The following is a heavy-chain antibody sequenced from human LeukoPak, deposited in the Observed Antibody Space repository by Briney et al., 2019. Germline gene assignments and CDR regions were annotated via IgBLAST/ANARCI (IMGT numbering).Heavy chain of an antibody. CDR3: ARGHCSSTICYRWFDP. Sequence: ASVKVSCKASGYSFTSYGISWVRQAPGQGLEWMGGISAYNGNTNYAQKLQGRVTMTTDTSTNAAYMELRSLRSDDTAVCYCARGHCSSTICYRWFDPWGQGTLVTVSS. D-gene: IGHD2-2*01. CDR1: GYSFTSYG. V-gene: IGHV1-18*01. J-gene: IGHJ5*02. CDR2: ISAYNGNT.